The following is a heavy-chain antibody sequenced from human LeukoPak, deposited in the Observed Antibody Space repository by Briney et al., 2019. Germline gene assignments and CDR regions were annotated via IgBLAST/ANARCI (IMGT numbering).Heavy chain of an antibody. CDR2: IIPIFGTA. Sequence: GSSVKVSCKASGGTFSSYAISWVRQAPGQGLEWMGGIIPIFGTANYVQKFQGRVTITADKSTSTAYMELSSLRSEDTAVYYCARLEDYGGGAPFDYWGQGTLVTVSS. CDR1: GGTFSSYA. CDR3: ARLEDYGGGAPFDY. D-gene: IGHD4-23*01. V-gene: IGHV1-69*06. J-gene: IGHJ4*02.